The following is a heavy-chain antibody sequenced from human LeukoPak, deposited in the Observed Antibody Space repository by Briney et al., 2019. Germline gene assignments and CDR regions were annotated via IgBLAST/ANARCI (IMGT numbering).Heavy chain of an antibody. CDR3: ARERQYDMDV. Sequence: GGSLRLSCVDSGVTFTNAWMSWVRQAPGKGLEWIGRIKSKTDGETTNYAEPVRGRFTISRDDSKSAVYLQMNSLRAEDMAVYYCARERQYDMDVWGQGTTVTVSS. V-gene: IGHV3-15*05. CDR1: GVTFTNAW. CDR2: IKSKTDGETT. J-gene: IGHJ6*02.